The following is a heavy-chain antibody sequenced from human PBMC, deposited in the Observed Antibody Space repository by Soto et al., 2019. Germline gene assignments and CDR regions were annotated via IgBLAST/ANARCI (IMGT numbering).Heavy chain of an antibody. Sequence: ASVKASCKASGYTFTSYYMHWVRQAPGQGLEWMGIINPSGGSTSYAQKFQGRVTMTRDTSTSTVYMELSSLRSEDTAVYYCARGYNYDILTGPFDYWGQGTLVTVSS. CDR2: INPSGGST. CDR3: ARGYNYDILTGPFDY. CDR1: GYTFTSYY. V-gene: IGHV1-46*01. D-gene: IGHD3-9*01. J-gene: IGHJ4*02.